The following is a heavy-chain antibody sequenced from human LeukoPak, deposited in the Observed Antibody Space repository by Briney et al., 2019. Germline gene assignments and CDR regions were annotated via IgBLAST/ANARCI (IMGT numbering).Heavy chain of an antibody. J-gene: IGHJ4*02. CDR3: ARVPYYYDSSGYPDY. D-gene: IGHD3-22*01. V-gene: IGHV4-59*08. CDR1: GGSISSYY. CDR2: IYYSGST. Sequence: SETLSLTCTVSGGSISSYYWSWIRQPPGKGLEWIGYIYYSGSTNYNPSLKSRVTLSVDTSKNQFSLKLSSVTAADTAVYYCARVPYYYDSSGYPDYWGQGTLVTVSS.